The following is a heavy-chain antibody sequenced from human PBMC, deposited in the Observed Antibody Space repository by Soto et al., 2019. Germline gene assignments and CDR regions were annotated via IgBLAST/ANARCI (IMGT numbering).Heavy chain of an antibody. Sequence: GASVKVSCKASGGTFRNYAITWVRQAPGQGLEWLGRIIPIFGTANYTQKFQGIVTITADESTTTAYMELSSLSSADTAVYYCARERRCSYGEDGMDVCGQGAPVTVS. V-gene: IGHV1-69*13. J-gene: IGHJ6*02. CDR1: GGTFRNYA. D-gene: IGHD5-18*01. CDR2: IIPIFGTA. CDR3: ARERRCSYGEDGMDV.